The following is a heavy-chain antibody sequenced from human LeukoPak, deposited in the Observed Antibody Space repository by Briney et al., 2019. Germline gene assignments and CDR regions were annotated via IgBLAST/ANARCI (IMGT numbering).Heavy chain of an antibody. Sequence: PGGSLRLSCAASGFTFDDYAMHWVRQAPGKGLEWVSGISWNSGSIGYADSVKDRFTISRDNAKNSLYLQMNSLRAEDMALYYCAKARGYSIREGQDYWGQGTLVTVSS. V-gene: IGHV3-9*03. CDR3: AKARGYSIREGQDY. J-gene: IGHJ4*02. CDR2: ISWNSGSI. CDR1: GFTFDDYA. D-gene: IGHD5-18*01.